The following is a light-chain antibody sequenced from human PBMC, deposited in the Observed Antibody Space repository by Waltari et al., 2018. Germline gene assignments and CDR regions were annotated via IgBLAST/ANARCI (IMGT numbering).Light chain of an antibody. Sequence: QSALTQPASVSGSPGQSITISCTGTSSDVGGYNYASWYQQHPGKAPKLLIYEFSNRPSGVSNRFSGSKSGNTASLTISGLQAEDEADYYCSSYTSSSTLVFGGGTKLTVL. J-gene: IGLJ3*02. V-gene: IGLV2-14*01. CDR2: EFS. CDR1: SSDVGGYNY. CDR3: SSYTSSSTLV.